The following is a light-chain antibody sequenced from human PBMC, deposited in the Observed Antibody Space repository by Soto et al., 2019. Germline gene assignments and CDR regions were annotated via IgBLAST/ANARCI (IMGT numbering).Light chain of an antibody. CDR2: DAS. V-gene: IGKV1-39*01. CDR1: QTISNY. J-gene: IGKJ2*01. CDR3: QQTYNNPYT. Sequence: DIQMIQSPSSLSASIGDRVTITCRASQTISNYLNWYQQKPGKAPKLLIYDASNLQSGVPSRFSGSGSGTDFTLTISSLQPEDFATYYCQQTYNNPYTFGQGAKLGIK.